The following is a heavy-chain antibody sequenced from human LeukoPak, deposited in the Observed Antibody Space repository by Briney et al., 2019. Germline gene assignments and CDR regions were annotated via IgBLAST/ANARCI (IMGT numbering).Heavy chain of an antibody. CDR1: GDSISNSNFY. CDR3: ARQTGSGLFILP. CDR2: IYYSGNT. J-gene: IGHJ4*02. V-gene: IGHV4-39*01. Sequence: PSETLSLTCIVSGDSISNSNFYWGWIRQPPGKGLEWLGSIYYSGNTYYNASLKSRVSISVDTSKNQFSLRLTSVTAADTSVYYCARQTGSGLFILPGGQGKLVTVSS. D-gene: IGHD3-10*01.